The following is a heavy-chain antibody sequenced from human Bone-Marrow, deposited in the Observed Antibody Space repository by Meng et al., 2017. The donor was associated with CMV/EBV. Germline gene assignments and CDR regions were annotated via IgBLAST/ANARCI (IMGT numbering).Heavy chain of an antibody. J-gene: IGHJ4*02. Sequence: GGSLRLSCAASGFTFSSYGMHWVRQAPGKGLEWVSYISNSPTTIHYADSVKGRFTISRDNAKNSLYLQMNSLSAEDTAVYYCVRGISYYFDYWGQGALVTVSS. V-gene: IGHV3-48*04. CDR2: ISNSPTTI. CDR3: VRGISYYFDY. D-gene: IGHD3-3*02. CDR1: GFTFSSYG.